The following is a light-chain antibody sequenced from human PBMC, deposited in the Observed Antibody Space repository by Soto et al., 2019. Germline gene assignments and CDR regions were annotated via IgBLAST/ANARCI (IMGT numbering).Light chain of an antibody. V-gene: IGKV3-11*01. CDR3: QLYGASPYSA. Sequence: EIVLTQSPATLSLSPGERATLSCKASQSVNNYLAWYQQKPGQAPRLLIYDASNRATDIPARFSGSGSGTNFTLTISSLEPEDFAMYYCQLYGASPYSAFGPGTKVDIK. CDR2: DAS. CDR1: QSVNNY. J-gene: IGKJ3*01.